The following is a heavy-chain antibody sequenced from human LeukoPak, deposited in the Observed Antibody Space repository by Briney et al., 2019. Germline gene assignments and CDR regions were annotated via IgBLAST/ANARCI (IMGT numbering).Heavy chain of an antibody. CDR1: GGSISSSSYY. Sequence: PSETLSLTCTVSGGSISSSSYYWGWIRQPPGKGLEWIGSIYYSGSTYYTPSLKSRVTISVDTSKNQFSLKLSSVTAADTAVYYCASWRDTTVTTSDYFDYWGQGTLVTVSS. CDR3: ASWRDTTVTTSDYFDY. D-gene: IGHD4-17*01. J-gene: IGHJ4*02. V-gene: IGHV4-39*01. CDR2: IYYSGST.